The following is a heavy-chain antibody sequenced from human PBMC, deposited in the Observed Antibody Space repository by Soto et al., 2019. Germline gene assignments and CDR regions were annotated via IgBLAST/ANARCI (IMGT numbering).Heavy chain of an antibody. CDR2: IYNGGST. Sequence: QVQLQESGTGLLKPSQTLSLTCAVSGGSIRHVYYYWSWIRQLPDKGLEWIGQIYNGGSTYNNPSLTSRVTISVDTSMNQFSLQLTSLSASDTAVYYCATGPSGDKVDSWGQGILVTVSS. D-gene: IGHD7-27*01. V-gene: IGHV4-30-4*01. J-gene: IGHJ4*02. CDR3: ATGPSGDKVDS. CDR1: GGSIRHVYYY.